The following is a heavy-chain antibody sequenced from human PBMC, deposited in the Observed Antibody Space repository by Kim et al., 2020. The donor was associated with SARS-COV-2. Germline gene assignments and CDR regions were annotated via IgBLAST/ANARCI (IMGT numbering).Heavy chain of an antibody. D-gene: IGHD2-15*01. CDR3: ATRRGYCSGARCSSIFNCFDP. Sequence: SGPTLVNPTQTLTLTCTFSEFSLSTSGVGVGWIRQPPGKALEWLALIYWDDDKRYSPSLKNRHTITKDTSKNQVVLTMTNMDPVDTATYYCATRRGYCSGARCSSIFNCFDPWGQEILVTVSS. J-gene: IGHJ5*02. CDR2: IYWDDDK. V-gene: IGHV2-5*02. CDR1: EFSLSTSGVG.